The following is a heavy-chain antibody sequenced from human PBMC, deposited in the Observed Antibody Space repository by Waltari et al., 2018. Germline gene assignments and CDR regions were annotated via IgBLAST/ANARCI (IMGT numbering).Heavy chain of an antibody. CDR3: ARGGKIFGVYGMDV. CDR2: SYTSGST. CDR1: GGSIRSSY. V-gene: IGHV4-4*07. D-gene: IGHD3-3*01. J-gene: IGHJ6*02. Sequence: QVQLQESGPGLVKPSETLSLTCTVSGGSIRSSYLSWIRQPAGKGLEWIGRSYTSGSTNYNPSLKSRVTMSVDTSKNQFSLKLSSVTAADTAVYYCARGGKIFGVYGMDVWGQGTTVTVSS.